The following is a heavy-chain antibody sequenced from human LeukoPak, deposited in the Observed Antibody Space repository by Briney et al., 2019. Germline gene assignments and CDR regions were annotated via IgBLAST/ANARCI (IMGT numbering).Heavy chain of an antibody. CDR3: ARGYSSSRGSWFDP. J-gene: IGHJ5*02. CDR2: IYHSGST. D-gene: IGHD6-13*01. Sequence: SETLSLTCVVSGGSISSGGYSLSWIRQPPGKGLEWIGYIYHSGSTYYNPSLKSRVTISVDRSKNQFSLKLSSVTAADTAVYYCARGYSSSRGSWFDPWGQGTLVTVSS. V-gene: IGHV4-30-2*01. CDR1: GGSISSGGYS.